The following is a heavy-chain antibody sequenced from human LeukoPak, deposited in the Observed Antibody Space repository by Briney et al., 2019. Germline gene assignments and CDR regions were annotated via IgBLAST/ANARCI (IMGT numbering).Heavy chain of an antibody. D-gene: IGHD3-22*01. CDR1: GFTFSSYE. CDR3: ANLPLNYYDSSGYPDAFDI. J-gene: IGHJ3*02. Sequence: GGSLRLSCAASGFTFSSYEMNWVRQAPGKGLEWVSYISSSGSTIYYADSVKGRFTISRDNAKNSLYLQMNSLRAEDTAVYYCANLPLNYYDSSGYPDAFDIWGQGTMVTVSS. CDR2: ISSSGSTI. V-gene: IGHV3-48*03.